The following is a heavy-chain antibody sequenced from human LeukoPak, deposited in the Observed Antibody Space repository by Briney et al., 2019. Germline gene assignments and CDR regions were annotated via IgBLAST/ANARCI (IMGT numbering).Heavy chain of an antibody. CDR1: GFTFSSYA. J-gene: IGHJ4*02. CDR2: ISYDGSNK. Sequence: GRSLRLSCAASGFTFSSYAMHWVRQAPGKGLEWVAVISYDGSNKYYADSVKGRFTISRDNSKNTLYLQMNRLRAEDTAVYYCASLWFGELLSLDYWGQGTLVTVSS. CDR3: ASLWFGELLSLDY. D-gene: IGHD3-10*01. V-gene: IGHV3-30-3*01.